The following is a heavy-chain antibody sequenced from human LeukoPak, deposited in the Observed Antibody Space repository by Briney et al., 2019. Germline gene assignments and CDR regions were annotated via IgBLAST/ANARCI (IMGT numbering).Heavy chain of an antibody. D-gene: IGHD6-19*01. CDR1: GYSISSSNW. V-gene: IGHV4-28*01. Sequence: PSDTLSLTCAVSGYSISSSNWWGWIRQPPGKGLEWIGYIYYSGSTYYNPSLESRATISVDTSKNQFSLRLSSVTAADTAVYYCARRLYSSGWSFWFDPWGQGTLVIVSS. J-gene: IGHJ5*02. CDR2: IYYSGST. CDR3: ARRLYSSGWSFWFDP.